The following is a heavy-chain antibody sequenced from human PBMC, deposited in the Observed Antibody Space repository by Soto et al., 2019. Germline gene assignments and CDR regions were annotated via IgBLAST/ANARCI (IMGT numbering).Heavy chain of an antibody. CDR3: ARGDPTVVYMDPTYYFDY. Sequence: QVQLQESGPGLVKPSQTLSLTCTVSGGSISSGDYYWSWIRQPPGKGLEWIGYIYYSGSTYYNPSLKSRVTISVDTSKNQFSLKLSSVTAADTAVYYCARGDPTVVYMDPTYYFDYWGQGTLVTVSS. J-gene: IGHJ4*02. D-gene: IGHD4-17*01. CDR2: IYYSGST. CDR1: GGSISSGDYY. V-gene: IGHV4-30-4*01.